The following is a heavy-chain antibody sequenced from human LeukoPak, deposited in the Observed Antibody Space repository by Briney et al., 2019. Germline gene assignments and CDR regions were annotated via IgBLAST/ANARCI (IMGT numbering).Heavy chain of an antibody. D-gene: IGHD3-10*01. J-gene: IGHJ4*02. CDR1: GFTFSSYA. V-gene: IGHV3-23*01. CDR2: ISGSGGST. Sequence: GGSLRLSCAASGFTFSSYAMSWVRQAPGKGLEWVSAISGSGGSTYYADSVKGRFTISRDNSKNTLYLQMSSLRAEDTAVYYCARGNRITMVRGALDYWGQGTLVTVSS. CDR3: ARGNRITMVRGALDY.